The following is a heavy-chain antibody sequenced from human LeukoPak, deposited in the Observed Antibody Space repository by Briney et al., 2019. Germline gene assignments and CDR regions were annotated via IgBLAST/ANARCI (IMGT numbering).Heavy chain of an antibody. CDR3: AKEAGVATINDYFDY. V-gene: IGHV3-74*01. Sequence: GGPLRLPCVAPGFTFSSSWLHWVRKAPGKGLVWFSRINSDGSSTSYADSVKGRFTISRDNAKNSLYLQMNSLRAEDTALYYCAKEAGVATINDYFDYWGQGTLVTVSS. J-gene: IGHJ4*02. D-gene: IGHD5-24*01. CDR2: INSDGSST. CDR1: GFTFSSSW.